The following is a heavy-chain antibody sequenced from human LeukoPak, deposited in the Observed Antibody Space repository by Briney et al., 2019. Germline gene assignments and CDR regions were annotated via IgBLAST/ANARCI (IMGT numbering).Heavy chain of an antibody. CDR3: ARDVGSGWFDY. J-gene: IGHJ4*02. CDR2: IKEDGSQI. V-gene: IGHV3-7*01. CDR1: GFSFRSHW. Sequence: GGSLRLSCAVSGFSFRSHWMSWVRQAPGKGLEWVANIKEDGSQIYYVDSVKGRFTISRDNAQNSVYLQMNSLRGEDTAVYDCARDVGSGWFDYWGQGTLVTVSS. D-gene: IGHD6-19*01.